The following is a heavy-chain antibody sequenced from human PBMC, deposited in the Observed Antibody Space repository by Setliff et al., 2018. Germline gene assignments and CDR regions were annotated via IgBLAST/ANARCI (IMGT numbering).Heavy chain of an antibody. D-gene: IGHD6-19*01. Sequence: SETLSLTCAVYGGSFSGYYWSWIRQPPGKGLEWIGEINHSGSSNYNPSLKSRVTISVDTSKNQFSLNLSSVTAADTAVYYCARVNQYSSVWYNYYYGMDVWGQGTTVTVSS. CDR3: ARVNQYSSVWYNYYYGMDV. CDR2: INHSGSS. J-gene: IGHJ6*02. V-gene: IGHV4-34*01. CDR1: GGSFSGYY.